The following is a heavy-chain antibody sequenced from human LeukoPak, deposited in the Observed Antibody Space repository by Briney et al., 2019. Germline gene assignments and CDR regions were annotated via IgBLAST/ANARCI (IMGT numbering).Heavy chain of an antibody. CDR2: MYHSGDI. Sequence: RTSETLSLTCSVSDYSISSGYYWGWIRQSPGKGLEWIGSMYHSGDIYYNPSLKSRVTISVDTSKNQFSLRLSSVTAADTAVYYCARVTGYVMEDYFDYWGQGTLVTVSS. CDR1: DYSISSGYY. J-gene: IGHJ4*02. D-gene: IGHD6-13*01. V-gene: IGHV4-38-2*02. CDR3: ARVTGYVMEDYFDY.